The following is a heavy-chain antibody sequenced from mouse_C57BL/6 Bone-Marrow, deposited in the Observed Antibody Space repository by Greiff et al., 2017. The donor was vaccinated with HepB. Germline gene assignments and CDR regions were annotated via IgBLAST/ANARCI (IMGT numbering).Heavy chain of an antibody. Sequence: VQLKESGGGLVQPKGSLKLSCAASGFSFNTYAMTWVRQAPGKGLEWVARIRSKSNNYATYYADSVNDRFTISRDDSESMLYLQMNNLKTEDTAMYYCVRQPITTGDYYAMDYWGQGTSVTVSS. CDR3: VRQPITTGDYYAMDY. D-gene: IGHD1-1*01. CDR2: IRSKSNNYAT. CDR1: GFSFNTYA. V-gene: IGHV10-1*01. J-gene: IGHJ4*01.